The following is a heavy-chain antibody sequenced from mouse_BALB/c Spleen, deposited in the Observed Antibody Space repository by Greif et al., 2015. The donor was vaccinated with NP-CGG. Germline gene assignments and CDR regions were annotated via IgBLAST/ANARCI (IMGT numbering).Heavy chain of an antibody. CDR1: GFTFTDYY. CDR3: ARDMGYEAWFAD. V-gene: IGHV7-3*02. CDR2: IRNKANGYTT. Sequence: DVKLVESGGGLVQPGGSLRLSCATSGFTFTDYYMSWVRQPPGKAPEWLGFIRNKANGYTTEYSASVKGRFTISRDNSQSSLYLQMNTLRAEDSATYYCARDMGYEAWFADWCPRTLVTVSA. J-gene: IGHJ3*01. D-gene: IGHD2-14*01.